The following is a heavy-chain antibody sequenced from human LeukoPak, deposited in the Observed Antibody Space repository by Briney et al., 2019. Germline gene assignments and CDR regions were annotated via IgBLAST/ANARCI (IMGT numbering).Heavy chain of an antibody. Sequence: ASVKVSCKASGYTFTSYGISWVRQAPGQGLEWMGWISAYNGNTNYAQKLQGRVTMTTDTSTSTAYMELRSLRSDDTAVYYCARLLHYGDYAVVTGFDYWGQGTLVTVSS. CDR2: ISAYNGNT. D-gene: IGHD4-17*01. V-gene: IGHV1-18*01. CDR1: GYTFTSYG. CDR3: ARLLHYGDYAVVTGFDY. J-gene: IGHJ4*02.